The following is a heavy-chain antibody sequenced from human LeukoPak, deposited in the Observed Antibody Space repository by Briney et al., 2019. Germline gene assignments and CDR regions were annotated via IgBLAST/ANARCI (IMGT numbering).Heavy chain of an antibody. Sequence: SETLSLTCTVSDGSISSYYWSWIRQPPGKGLEWIGYIYYSGSTNYNPSLKSRVTISVDTSKNQFSLKLSSVTAADTAVYYCARHSSGYSSLTRRFDYWGQGTLVTVSS. V-gene: IGHV4-59*08. J-gene: IGHJ4*02. CDR3: ARHSSGYSSLTRRFDY. CDR2: IYYSGST. D-gene: IGHD6-13*01. CDR1: DGSISSYY.